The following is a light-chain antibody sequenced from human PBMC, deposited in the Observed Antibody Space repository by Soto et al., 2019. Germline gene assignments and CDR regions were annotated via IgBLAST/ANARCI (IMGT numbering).Light chain of an antibody. J-gene: IGKJ2*01. CDR2: GAS. CDR1: QSVSSSY. V-gene: IGKV3-20*01. Sequence: EIVSTQSPGTLSLSPGERATLSCRASQSVSSSYLVWYQQKPDQAPRLLIYGASSRATGIPDRFSGSGSGTDFTLTISRLEPEDFAVYYCQQYGSSPYTFVQGTKLEIK. CDR3: QQYGSSPYT.